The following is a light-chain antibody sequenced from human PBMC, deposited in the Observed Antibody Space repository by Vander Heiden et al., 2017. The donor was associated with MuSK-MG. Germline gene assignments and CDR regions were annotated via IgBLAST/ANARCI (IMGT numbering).Light chain of an antibody. J-gene: IGLJ2*01. V-gene: IGLV3-1*01. Sequence: SYELTQPPSVSVSPGQTASITCSGDKLWDKYACWYQQKPGQSLVLVIYKDSKRPSGIPERFSGSNSGNTATLTISGTQAMDEADYYCQAWDSSTAVFGGGTKLTVL. CDR3: QAWDSSTAV. CDR1: KLWDKY. CDR2: KDS.